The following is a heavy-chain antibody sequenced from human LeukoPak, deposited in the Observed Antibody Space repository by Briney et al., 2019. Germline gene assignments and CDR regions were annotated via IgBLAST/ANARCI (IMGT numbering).Heavy chain of an antibody. CDR1: GYTFTGYY. Sequence: ASVKVSCKASGYTFTGYYMHLVRQAPGQGLEWMGRINPNSGGTNYAQKFQGRVTMARDTSISTAYMELSRLRSDDTAVYDCARVVAVAKNWFDPWGQGTLVTVSS. CDR3: ARVVAVAKNWFDP. CDR2: INPNSGGT. D-gene: IGHD6-19*01. J-gene: IGHJ5*02. V-gene: IGHV1-2*06.